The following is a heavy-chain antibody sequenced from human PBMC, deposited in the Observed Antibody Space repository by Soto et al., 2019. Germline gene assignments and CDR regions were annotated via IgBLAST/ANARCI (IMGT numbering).Heavy chain of an antibody. CDR3: ARGFHLGELSTPDAFDI. D-gene: IGHD3-16*02. CDR1: GFTFSSYA. CDR2: ISSNGGST. V-gene: IGHV3-64*01. J-gene: IGHJ3*02. Sequence: EVQLVESGGGLVQPGGSLRLSCAASGFTFSSYAMHWVRQAPGKGLEYVSAISSNGGSTYYATSVKGRFTIYRDNSKNTLYLQMGSLRAEDMAVYYCARGFHLGELSTPDAFDIWGQGTMVTVSS.